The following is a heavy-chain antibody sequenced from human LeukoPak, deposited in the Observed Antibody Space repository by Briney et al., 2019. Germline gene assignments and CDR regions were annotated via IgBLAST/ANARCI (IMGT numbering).Heavy chain of an antibody. V-gene: IGHV3-30-3*01. CDR1: GFTFSSYA. CDR2: ISYDGSNK. J-gene: IGHJ3*02. Sequence: GGSLRLSCAASGFTFSSYAMHWVRQAPGKGLEWVAVISYDGSNKYYADSVKGRFTISRDNSKNTLYLQMNSLRAEDTAVYYCARDRVQGYCSSTSCHGAFDIWGQGTMVTVSS. CDR3: ARDRVQGYCSSTSCHGAFDI. D-gene: IGHD2-2*01.